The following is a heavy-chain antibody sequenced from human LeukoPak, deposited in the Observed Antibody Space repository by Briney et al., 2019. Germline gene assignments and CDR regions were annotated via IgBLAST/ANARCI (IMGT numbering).Heavy chain of an antibody. J-gene: IGHJ4*02. D-gene: IGHD6-19*01. CDR2: IIPIFGTA. V-gene: IGHV1-69*05. CDR3: ARGRTSSGWLVDY. Sequence: SVKVSCKASGGTFSSYAISWVRQAPGQGLEWMGGIIPIFGTANYAQKFQGRVTITTDESTSTAYMELSSLRFEDTAVYYCARGRTSSGWLVDYWGQGTLVTVSS. CDR1: GGTFSSYA.